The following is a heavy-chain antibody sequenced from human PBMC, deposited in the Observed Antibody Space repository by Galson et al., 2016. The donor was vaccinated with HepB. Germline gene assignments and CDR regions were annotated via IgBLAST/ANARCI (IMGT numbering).Heavy chain of an antibody. CDR3: ARSTLTSGYDGRLDP. D-gene: IGHD5-12*01. J-gene: IGHJ5*02. Sequence: SLRLSCAVSGLTVSSAYMTWVRQAPGKGLEWVSIIYSGGSAYYAGSVKGRFTTSRDSSKNTLYLQMNSLRVEDTAVYYCARSTLTSGYDGRLDPWGQGTLVTVS. V-gene: IGHV3-53*01. CDR2: IYSGGSA. CDR1: GLTVSSAY.